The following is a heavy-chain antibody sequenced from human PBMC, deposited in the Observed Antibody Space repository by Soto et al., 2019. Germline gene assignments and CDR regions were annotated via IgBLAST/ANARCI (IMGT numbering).Heavy chain of an antibody. J-gene: IGHJ4*02. CDR1: GFTFSSYS. CDR3: ARGIYYDSSGYYPTAFAL. V-gene: IGHV3-21*01. D-gene: IGHD3-22*01. Sequence: GSLRLSCAASGFTFSSYSMNWVRQAPGKGLEWVSSISSSSSYIYYADSVKGRFTISRDNAKNSLYLQMNSLRAEDTAVYYCARGIYYDSSGYYPTAFALWGQGTLVTGSS. CDR2: ISSSSSYI.